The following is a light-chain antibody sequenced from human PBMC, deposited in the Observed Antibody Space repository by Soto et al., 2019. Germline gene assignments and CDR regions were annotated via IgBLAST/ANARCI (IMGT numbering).Light chain of an antibody. Sequence: DIQMTQSPSAVSASVGDRVTITCRTSQDITNYLVWFQQKPGKVPERLIYGATSLQSGVPSRFSGSGSGTEFTLTISSLQPEDLATYYCLQHNRYPWTFGQGTKVEV. CDR3: LQHNRYPWT. CDR2: GAT. CDR1: QDITNY. J-gene: IGKJ1*01. V-gene: IGKV1-17*03.